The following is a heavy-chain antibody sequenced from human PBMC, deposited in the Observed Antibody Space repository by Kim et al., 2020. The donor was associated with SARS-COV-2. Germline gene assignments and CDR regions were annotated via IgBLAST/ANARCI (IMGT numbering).Heavy chain of an antibody. J-gene: IGHJ6*02. CDR1: GGSISSYY. CDR3: ARVARNYYDSSCYYYYYYYYGMDV. CDR2: IYYSGST. Sequence: SETLSLTCTVSGGSISSYYWSWIRQPPGKGLEWIGYIYYSGSTNYNPSLKSRVTISVDTSKNQFSLKLSSVTAADTAVYYCARVARNYYDSSCYYYYYYYYGMDVGGQGTTVTVSS. V-gene: IGHV4-59*01. D-gene: IGHD3-22*01.